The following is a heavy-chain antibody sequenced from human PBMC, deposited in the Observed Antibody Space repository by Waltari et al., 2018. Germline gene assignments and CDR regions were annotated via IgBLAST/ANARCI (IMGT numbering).Heavy chain of an antibody. D-gene: IGHD2-15*01. V-gene: IGHV3-30-3*01. CDR3: ARDSRRGVVVRVF. CDR1: GSAFTLYP. J-gene: IGHJ4*02. CDR2: ISHDGSNR. Sequence: VRLVGPGGGVAQPGRSLGPSCQPPGSAFTLYPLHWVRQAPGKGLEWVALISHDGSNRYYADSVKGRFTISRDDSQSTLYLQMDSLNSDDTGVYYCARDSRRGVVVRVFWGQGTLVTVSS.